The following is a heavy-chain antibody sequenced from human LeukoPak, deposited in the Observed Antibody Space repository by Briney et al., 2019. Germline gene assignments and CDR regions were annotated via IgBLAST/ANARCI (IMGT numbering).Heavy chain of an antibody. CDR3: ARVQVFRQRDYFDY. Sequence: GGSLRLSCAASGFTFDDYAMHWVRQAPGKGLEWVSGISWNSGSIGYADSVKGRFTISRDNAKNSLYLQMNSLRPDDTAVYYCARVQVFRQRDYFDYWGQGTLVTVSS. D-gene: IGHD5-24*01. V-gene: IGHV3-9*01. CDR1: GFTFDDYA. J-gene: IGHJ4*02. CDR2: ISWNSGSI.